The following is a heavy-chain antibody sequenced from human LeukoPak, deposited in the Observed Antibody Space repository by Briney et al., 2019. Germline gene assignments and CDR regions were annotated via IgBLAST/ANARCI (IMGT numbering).Heavy chain of an antibody. V-gene: IGHV3-21*01. D-gene: IGHD3-10*01. CDR1: GFTFSSYS. CDR2: ISSSSSYI. CDR3: ARASGRGDAFDI. J-gene: IGHJ3*02. Sequence: GGSLRLSCAASGFTFSSYSMNWVRQAPGKGLEWVSSISSSSSYIYYADSVKGRFTISRDNAKNSLYLQMNSLRAEDTAVYYCARASGRGDAFDIWGQGTMVTVSS.